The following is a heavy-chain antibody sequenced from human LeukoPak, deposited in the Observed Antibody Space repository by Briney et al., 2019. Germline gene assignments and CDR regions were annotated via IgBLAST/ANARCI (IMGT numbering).Heavy chain of an antibody. CDR1: GGSISSYY. J-gene: IGHJ3*02. D-gene: IGHD3-10*02. CDR3: AKHRTMLGPFDI. CDR2: IYTSGSI. V-gene: IGHV4-4*08. Sequence: SETLSLNCSVSGGSISSYYWSWVRQSPGKGLELIGFIYTSGSINYNPSLKSRVTLSVDTSKKQISLKLNSVTAADTAVYFCAKHRTMLGPFDIWGQGTLVTVSS.